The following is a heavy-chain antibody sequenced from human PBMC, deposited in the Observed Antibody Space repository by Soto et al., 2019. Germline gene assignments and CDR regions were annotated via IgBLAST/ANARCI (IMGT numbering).Heavy chain of an antibody. J-gene: IGHJ5*02. CDR3: ARDSNRDSPYCSGGSCYSEWFDP. V-gene: IGHV1-2*04. Sequence: ASVKVSCKASGYTFTGYYMHWVRRAPGQGLEWMGWINPNSGGTNYAQKFQGWVTMTRDTSISTAYMGLSRLRSDDTAVYYCARDSNRDSPYCSGGSCYSEWFDPWGQGTLVTVSS. CDR1: GYTFTGYY. CDR2: INPNSGGT. D-gene: IGHD2-15*01.